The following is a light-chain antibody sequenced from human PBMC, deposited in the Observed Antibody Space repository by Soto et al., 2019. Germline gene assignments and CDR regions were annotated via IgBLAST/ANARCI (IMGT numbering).Light chain of an antibody. CDR2: KAS. CDR1: LSFDGW. CDR3: QQYHTYLYT. J-gene: IGKJ2*01. Sequence: DIKMTQSPSSLVASVGDRVSITCRASLSFDGWLAWYQQKPGEAPKLLIYKASTLENGVPSRFIGSGSGTEFTLNIRSLQPYDSATDFCQQYHTYLYTFGQGTNLEI. V-gene: IGKV1-5*03.